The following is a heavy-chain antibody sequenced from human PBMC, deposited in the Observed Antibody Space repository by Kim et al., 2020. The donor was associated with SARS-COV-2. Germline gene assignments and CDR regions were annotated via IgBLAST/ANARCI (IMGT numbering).Heavy chain of an antibody. CDR2: IYTGGST. D-gene: IGHD6-19*01. J-gene: IGHJ5*02. V-gene: IGHV3-53*01. CDR1: GFTVSSNY. CDR3: ARISSNGWRSPAS. Sequence: GGSLRLSCAASGFTVSSNYMCWVRQAPGKGLEWVSIIYTGGSTDYADSVKGRFTIFSDNSKNTLYLQMDSLRVEDTAVYYCARISSNGWRSPASWGEGTLFTVSS.